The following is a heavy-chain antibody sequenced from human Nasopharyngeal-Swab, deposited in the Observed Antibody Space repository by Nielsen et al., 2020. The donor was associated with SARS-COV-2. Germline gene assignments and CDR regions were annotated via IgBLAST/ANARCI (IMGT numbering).Heavy chain of an antibody. D-gene: IGHD1-26*01. CDR2: IYYSGST. CDR1: GGSFSSYY. J-gene: IGHJ4*02. Sequence: SETLSLTCTVSGGSFSSYYWTWIRQSPGKGLEWIGYIYYSGSTDYNPSLKGRVTISVDTSKNQFSLKLNSVTAADTAVYYCARRETIVGSFDYWGQGTLVTVSS. CDR3: ARRETIVGSFDY. V-gene: IGHV4-59*08.